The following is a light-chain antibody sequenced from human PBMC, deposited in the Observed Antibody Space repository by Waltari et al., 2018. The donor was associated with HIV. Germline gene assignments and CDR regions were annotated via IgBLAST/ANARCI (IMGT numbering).Light chain of an antibody. Sequence: SVLTQPPSASGTPGQRVTISCSGSTSNIGSNYVFWYQHLPGTAPKLLIHRNNQRPSGVPDRFSGSTSGTSASLAISGLRSEDEAEYYCAAWDDSLGGVVFGGGTKVAVL. CDR3: AAWDDSLGGVV. CDR2: RNN. J-gene: IGLJ2*01. CDR1: TSNIGSNY. V-gene: IGLV1-47*01.